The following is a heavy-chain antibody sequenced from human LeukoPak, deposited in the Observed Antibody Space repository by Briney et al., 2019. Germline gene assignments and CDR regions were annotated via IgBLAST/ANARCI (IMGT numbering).Heavy chain of an antibody. J-gene: IGHJ6*03. D-gene: IGHD2-2*02. CDR2: INAGNGNT. CDR1: GYTFTSYD. V-gene: IGHV1-3*01. Sequence: ASVKVSCKASGYTFTSYDINWVRQATGQGLEWMGWINAGNGNTKYSQKFQGRVTITRDTSASTAYMELSSLGSEDTAVYYCARGTVPDIVVVPAAIRPYYYYYMDVWGKGTTVTVSS. CDR3: ARGTVPDIVVVPAAIRPYYYYYMDV.